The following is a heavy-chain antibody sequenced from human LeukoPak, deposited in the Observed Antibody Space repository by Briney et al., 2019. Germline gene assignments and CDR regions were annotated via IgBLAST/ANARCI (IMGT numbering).Heavy chain of an antibody. D-gene: IGHD3-3*01. CDR2: IIPIFGTA. J-gene: IGHJ4*02. Sequence: ASVKVSCKASGGTFSSYAISWVRQAPGQGLEWMGGIIPIFGTANYAQKFQGRVTITADESTSTAYMELSSLRSEDTAVYYCARAPDFYSLCAYWGQGTLVTVPS. CDR1: GGTFSSYA. CDR3: ARAPDFYSLCAY. V-gene: IGHV1-69*13.